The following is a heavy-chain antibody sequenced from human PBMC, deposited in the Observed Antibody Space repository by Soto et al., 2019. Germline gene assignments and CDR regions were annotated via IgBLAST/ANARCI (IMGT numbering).Heavy chain of an antibody. J-gene: IGHJ6*02. CDR2: IIPVFGLV. D-gene: IGHD3-22*01. V-gene: IGHV1-69*01. CDR3: AGGRIVVVGIRAYYGMDV. CDR1: GGTPSNSA. Sequence: QVHLLLQSGAEVKKPGSSVKVSCKASGGTPSNSAISWVRQAPGQGLEWMGGIIPVFGLVKYAQNFQGRVTADADESTNTAYMGRRSLRPEDAAVYYCAGGRIVVVGIRAYYGMDVWGQGTTVTVSS.